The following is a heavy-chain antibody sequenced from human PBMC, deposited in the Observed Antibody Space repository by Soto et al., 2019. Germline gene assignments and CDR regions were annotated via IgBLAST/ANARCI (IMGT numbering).Heavy chain of an antibody. CDR2: ISSSGSTI. D-gene: IGHD3-3*01. Sequence: GGSLRLSCAASGFTFSDYYMSWIRQAPGKGLEWVSYISSSGSTIYYADSVKGRFTISRDNAKNSLYLQMNSLRAEDTAVYYCARRRVYDFWSGSLYYYGMDVWGQGTTVTVSS. J-gene: IGHJ6*02. V-gene: IGHV3-11*01. CDR1: GFTFSDYY. CDR3: ARRRVYDFWSGSLYYYGMDV.